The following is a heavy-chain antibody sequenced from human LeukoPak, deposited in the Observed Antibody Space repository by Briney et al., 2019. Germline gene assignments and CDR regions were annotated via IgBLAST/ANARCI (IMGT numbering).Heavy chain of an antibody. J-gene: IGHJ6*02. V-gene: IGHV1-24*01. CDR2: FDPEDGET. Sequence: ASVKVSCKVSGYTLTELSMHWVRQVPGKGLEWMGGFDPEDGETIYAQKFQGRVTMTEDTSTDTAYMELSSLRSEDTAVYYCATDLSWNGNYYYGMGVWGQGTTVTVSS. CDR3: ATDLSWNGNYYYGMGV. CDR1: GYTLTELS. D-gene: IGHD1-1*01.